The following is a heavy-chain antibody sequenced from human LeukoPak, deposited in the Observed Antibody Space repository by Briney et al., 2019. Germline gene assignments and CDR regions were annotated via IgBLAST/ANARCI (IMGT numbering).Heavy chain of an antibody. V-gene: IGHV1-69*04. CDR3: ARVTTVVTPGGAFDI. CDR1: GGTFSSYA. J-gene: IGHJ3*02. Sequence: ASVKVSCKASGGTFSSYAISWVRQAPGQGLEWMGRIIPILGIANYAQKFQGRVTITADKSTSTAYMELSSLRSEDTAVYYCARVTTVVTPGGAFDIWGQGTMVTVSS. D-gene: IGHD4-23*01. CDR2: IIPILGIA.